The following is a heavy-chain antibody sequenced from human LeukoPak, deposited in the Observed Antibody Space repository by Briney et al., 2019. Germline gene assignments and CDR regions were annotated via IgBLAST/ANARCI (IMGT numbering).Heavy chain of an antibody. D-gene: IGHD5-18*01. J-gene: IGHJ4*02. CDR2: LSYDGSIK. CDR1: GFTFSSYG. Sequence: GRSLRLSCAASGFTFSSYGMLWVRQAPGKGLEWVTVLSYDGSIKYYADSVKGRFTISRDNSKNTLYLQMNSMRAEDTAVYYCAKEDTAMVPTPIDYWGQGTLVTVSS. CDR3: AKEDTAMVPTPIDY. V-gene: IGHV3-30*18.